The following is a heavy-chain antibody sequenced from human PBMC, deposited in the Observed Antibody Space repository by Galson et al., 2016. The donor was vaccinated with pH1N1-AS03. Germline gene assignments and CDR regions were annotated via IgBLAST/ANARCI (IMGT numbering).Heavy chain of an antibody. Sequence: SLRLSCAASEFTFSSKWMHWVRQAPGKGPVWVSRINADGSITSYADSVKGRFTISRDNAKHTLYLQMNSLRAEDTAVYYCARGNGRNFDCWGQGTLVTVSS. V-gene: IGHV3-74*01. J-gene: IGHJ4*02. CDR3: ARGNGRNFDC. CDR1: EFTFSSKW. CDR2: INADGSIT. D-gene: IGHD2-8*01.